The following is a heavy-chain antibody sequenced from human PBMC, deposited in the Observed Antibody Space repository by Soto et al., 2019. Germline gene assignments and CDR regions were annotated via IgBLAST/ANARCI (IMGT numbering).Heavy chain of an antibody. CDR3: ARDLGVTVEMATLSDAFDI. CDR2: INAGNGNT. V-gene: IGHV1-3*01. D-gene: IGHD5-12*01. J-gene: IGHJ3*02. Sequence: QVQLVQSGAEVKKPGASVKVSCKASGYTFTSYAMHWVRQAPGQRLEWMGWINAGNGNTKYSQKFQGRVTITRDTSASTAYMELSSLRSEDTAVYYCARDLGVTVEMATLSDAFDIWGQGTMVTVSS. CDR1: GYTFTSYA.